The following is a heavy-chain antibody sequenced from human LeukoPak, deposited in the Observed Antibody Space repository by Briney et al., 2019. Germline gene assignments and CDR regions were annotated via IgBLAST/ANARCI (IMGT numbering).Heavy chain of an antibody. CDR2: ISYDGSNK. D-gene: IGHD4-17*01. CDR1: GFTFSSYA. V-gene: IGHV3-30*04. CDR3: ARETGSAVGSTDFDY. Sequence: GGSLRLSCAASGFTFSSYAMHWVRQAPGKGLEWVSVISYDGSNKYYADSVKGRFTISRDNSKNTLYLQMNSLRAEDTAVYYCARETGSAVGSTDFDYWGQGTLVTVSS. J-gene: IGHJ4*02.